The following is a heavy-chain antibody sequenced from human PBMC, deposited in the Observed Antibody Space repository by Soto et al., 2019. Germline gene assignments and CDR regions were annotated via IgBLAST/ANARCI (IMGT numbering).Heavy chain of an antibody. CDR2: INHSGGT. D-gene: IGHD3-22*01. Sequence: SETLSLTCAVYGGSFSAYYWSWIRQPPGKGLEWIGEINHSGGTSYNPSLKSRVTISVDTSKSQFSLKLTSVTAADRAVYYCARGIVDTVDSSGHYEYWGQGTPVTVSS. J-gene: IGHJ4*02. V-gene: IGHV4-34*01. CDR1: GGSFSAYY. CDR3: ARGIVDTVDSSGHYEY.